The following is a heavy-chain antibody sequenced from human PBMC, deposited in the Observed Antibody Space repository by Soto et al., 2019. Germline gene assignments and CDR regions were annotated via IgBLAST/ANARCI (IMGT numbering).Heavy chain of an antibody. D-gene: IGHD3-10*01. CDR3: ARPLLWFGELNL. V-gene: IGHV1-18*04. CDR2: ISAYNGNT. J-gene: IGHJ4*02. Sequence: ASVKVSCKASGYTFTSYGISWVRQAPGQGLEWMGWISAYNGNTNYAQKFQGRVTITADKSTSTAYMELSSLRSEDTAVYYCARPLLWFGELNLWGQGTLVTVSS. CDR1: GYTFTSYG.